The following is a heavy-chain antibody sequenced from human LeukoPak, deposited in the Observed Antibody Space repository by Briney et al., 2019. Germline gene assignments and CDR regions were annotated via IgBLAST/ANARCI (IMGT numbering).Heavy chain of an antibody. Sequence: GESLKISCKGSGYSFTSYWIGWVRQMPGKGLEWMGIIYLGDSDTRYSPSFQGQVTISADKSISTAYLQWSSLKASDTAMYYCARWEGYCSSTSCSNRGFDYWGQGTLVTVSS. J-gene: IGHJ4*02. D-gene: IGHD2-2*01. V-gene: IGHV5-51*01. CDR1: GYSFTSYW. CDR2: IYLGDSDT. CDR3: ARWEGYCSSTSCSNRGFDY.